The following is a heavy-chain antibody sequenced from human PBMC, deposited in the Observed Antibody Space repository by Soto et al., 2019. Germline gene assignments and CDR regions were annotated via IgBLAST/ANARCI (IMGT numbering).Heavy chain of an antibody. CDR1: GGSVSSGSYY. V-gene: IGHV4-61*01. Sequence: SETLSLTCTVSGGSVSSGSYYWSWIRQPPGKGLEWIGYIYYSGSTNYNPSLKSPVTISVDTSKNQFSLKLSSVTAAETAVYYCARDQYDYVWGSYRTNNWFDPWGQGTLVTVSS. CDR2: IYYSGST. CDR3: ARDQYDYVWGSYRTNNWFDP. D-gene: IGHD3-16*02. J-gene: IGHJ5*02.